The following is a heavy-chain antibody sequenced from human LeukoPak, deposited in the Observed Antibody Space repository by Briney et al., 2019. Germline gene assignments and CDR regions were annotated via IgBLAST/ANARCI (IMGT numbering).Heavy chain of an antibody. CDR2: INHSGST. Sequence: SETLSLTCAVYGGSFSGYYWSWIRQPPGNGLEWIGEINHSGSTNYNPSLKSRVTISVDTSKNQFSLKLSSVTAADTAVYYCARHGTMVRGVILDWGQGTLVTVSS. CDR1: GGSFSGYY. J-gene: IGHJ4*02. V-gene: IGHV4-34*01. CDR3: ARHGTMVRGVILD. D-gene: IGHD3-10*01.